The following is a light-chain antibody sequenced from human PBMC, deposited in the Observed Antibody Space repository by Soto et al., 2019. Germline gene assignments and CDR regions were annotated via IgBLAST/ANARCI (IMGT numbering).Light chain of an antibody. CDR2: AAS. V-gene: IGKV1-39*01. Sequence: IQMTQSPSTLSGSVGDRVTITCRASQSISSYLNWYQQKPGKAPKLLIYAASSLQSGVPSRFSGSGSGTDFTLTISSLQPEDFATYYCQQSSEATWTFGQGTKVDI. J-gene: IGKJ1*01. CDR3: QQSSEATWT. CDR1: QSISSY.